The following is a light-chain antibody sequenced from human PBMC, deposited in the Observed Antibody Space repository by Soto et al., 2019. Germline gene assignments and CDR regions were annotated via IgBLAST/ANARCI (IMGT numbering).Light chain of an antibody. CDR2: DAS. J-gene: IGKJ5*01. CDR1: QDISNY. Sequence: DNQMTQSPSSLSASVGDRVTITCQASQDISNYLNWYQQKPGKAPKLLIYDASNLETGVPSRFSGSGSGTDFTFPISSLQPEDIATYYCQQYDNLAITFGQGTRLEIK. V-gene: IGKV1-33*01. CDR3: QQYDNLAIT.